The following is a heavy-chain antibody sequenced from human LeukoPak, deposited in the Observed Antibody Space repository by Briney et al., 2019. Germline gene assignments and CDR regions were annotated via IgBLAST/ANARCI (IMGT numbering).Heavy chain of an antibody. Sequence: SETLSLTCTVSGGSISSSSYYWGWIRQPPGKGLEWIGSIYYSGSTYYNPSLKSRVTISVDTSKNQFSLKLSSVTAADTAVYYCAGRITIFGVVIIRRGFRFDPWGQGTLVTVSS. V-gene: IGHV4-39*07. CDR2: IYYSGST. J-gene: IGHJ5*02. D-gene: IGHD3-3*01. CDR1: GGSISSSSYY. CDR3: AGRITIFGVVIIRRGFRFDP.